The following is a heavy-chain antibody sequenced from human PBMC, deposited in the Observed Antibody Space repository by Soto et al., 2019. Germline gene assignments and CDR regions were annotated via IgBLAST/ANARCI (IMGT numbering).Heavy chain of an antibody. J-gene: IGHJ4*02. V-gene: IGHV3-30*18. CDR1: GFTFSSYG. CDR3: AKGGLECSGPDCSFD. Sequence: QVQLVESGGGVVQPGRSLRLSCAASGFTFSSYGMHWVRQAPGKGLEWLAVISSDGSRKYYADSVRGRFTISSDNSKNTLHVYMNSLRPEDTAVYYCAKGGLECSGPDCSFDWGQGTLVSVSS. D-gene: IGHD2-15*01. CDR2: ISSDGSRK.